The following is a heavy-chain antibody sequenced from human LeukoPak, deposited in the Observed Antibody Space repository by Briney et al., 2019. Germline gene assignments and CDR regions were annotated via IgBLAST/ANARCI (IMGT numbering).Heavy chain of an antibody. CDR1: GYTFTGYY. V-gene: IGHV1-2*02. CDR2: INPNSGGT. D-gene: IGHD1-1*01. CDR3: ARAPGELQLFDY. Sequence: EASVKVSCKASGYTFTGYYMHWVRQAPGQGLEWMGWINPNSGGTNYAQKFQGRVTMTRDTSISTAYMELSRLRSDDTAVYYCARAPGELQLFDYWGQGTLVTVSS. J-gene: IGHJ4*02.